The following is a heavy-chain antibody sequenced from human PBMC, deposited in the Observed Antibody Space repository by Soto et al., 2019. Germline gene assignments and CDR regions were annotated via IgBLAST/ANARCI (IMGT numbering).Heavy chain of an antibody. D-gene: IGHD2-2*01. J-gene: IGHJ5*02. Sequence: QVQLVQSGAEVKKPGSSVKVSCKASGGTFSSYTISWVRQAPGQGLEWMGRIIPILGIANYAQKFQGRVTITADKTTSTAYMELSSLRSEDTAVYYCAPSTYPPIVPAEVDPWGQGTLVTVSS. CDR3: APSTYPPIVPAEVDP. CDR2: IIPILGIA. V-gene: IGHV1-69*02. CDR1: GGTFSSYT.